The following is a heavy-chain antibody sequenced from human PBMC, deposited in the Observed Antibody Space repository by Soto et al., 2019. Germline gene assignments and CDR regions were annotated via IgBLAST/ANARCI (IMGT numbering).Heavy chain of an antibody. Sequence: EGQLVESGGGVLRPGGSLSLSFEASGLTLVDYGMSWPGQAPGKGLEWAPGVNWNGGSTGYADSVKGRFTISRDNAKNSLYLQMNSLRAEDTAFYYCVRGASLNFDYWGQGTLVTVSS. CDR2: VNWNGGST. J-gene: IGHJ4*02. D-gene: IGHD1-26*01. V-gene: IGHV3-20*03. CDR1: GLTLVDYG. CDR3: VRGASLNFDY.